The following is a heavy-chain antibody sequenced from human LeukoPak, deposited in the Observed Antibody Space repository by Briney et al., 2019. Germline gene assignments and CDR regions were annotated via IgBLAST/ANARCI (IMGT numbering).Heavy chain of an antibody. Sequence: SETLSLTCTVSGGSISSGDYYWSWIRQPPGKGLEWIGYIYYSESTYYNPSLKSRVTISVDTSKNQFSLKLSSVTAADTAVYYCARDPLARGDNWFDPWGQGTLVTVSS. V-gene: IGHV4-30-4*01. J-gene: IGHJ5*02. CDR3: ARDPLARGDNWFDP. CDR1: GGSISSGDYY. CDR2: IYYSEST.